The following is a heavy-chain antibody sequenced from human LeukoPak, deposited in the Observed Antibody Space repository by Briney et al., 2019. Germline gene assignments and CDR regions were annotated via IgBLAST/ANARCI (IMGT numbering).Heavy chain of an antibody. CDR3: AKDDCSGGSCSDY. J-gene: IGHJ4*02. CDR2: ISYDGSNK. CDR1: GFTFSSYG. D-gene: IGHD2-15*01. V-gene: IGHV3-30*18. Sequence: SGGSLRLSCAASGFTFSSYGMHWVRQAPGKGLEWVAVISYDGSNKYYADSVKGRFTISRDNSKNTLYLQMNSLRAEDTVVYYCAKDDCSGGSCSDYWGQGTLVTVSS.